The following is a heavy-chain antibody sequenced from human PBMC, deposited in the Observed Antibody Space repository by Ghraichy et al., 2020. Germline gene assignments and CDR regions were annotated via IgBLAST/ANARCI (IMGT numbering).Heavy chain of an antibody. V-gene: IGHV3-23*01. CDR1: GFTFSTYA. Sequence: GSLRLSCAASGFTFSTYAMSWVRQAPGKGLEWVSVISGSGGSTYYADSVKGRFTISRDNSKNTLDLQMNSLRAEDTAVYYCAKDRRDGYNARAFDIWGQGTMVTVSS. D-gene: IGHD5-24*01. J-gene: IGHJ3*02. CDR2: ISGSGGST. CDR3: AKDRRDGYNARAFDI.